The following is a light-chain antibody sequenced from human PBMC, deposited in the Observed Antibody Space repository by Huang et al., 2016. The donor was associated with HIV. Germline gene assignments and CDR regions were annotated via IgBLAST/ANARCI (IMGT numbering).Light chain of an antibody. V-gene: IGKV3-20*01. CDR2: GAT. CDR3: QQYGNSPLT. J-gene: IGKJ4*01. Sequence: ETVLTQSPGILSLSPGERATLSCRASQRVSTDYFAWYQQKPGQAPRLLIHGATVRDTGIPDRFSGSGSGTDFTLTINRLEPEDFALYYCQQYGNSPLTFGGGTEVEIK. CDR1: QRVSTDY.